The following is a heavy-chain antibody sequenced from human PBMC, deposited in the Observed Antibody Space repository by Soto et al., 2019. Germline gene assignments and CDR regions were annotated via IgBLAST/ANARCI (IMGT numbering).Heavy chain of an antibody. D-gene: IGHD6-13*01. CDR3: ATISWYSSSPLVP. CDR2: IIPILGIA. J-gene: IGHJ5*02. V-gene: IGHV1-69*02. CDR1: GGTFSSYT. Sequence: SVKVSCKASGGTFSSYTISWVRQAPGQGLEWMGRIIPILGIANYAQKFQGRVTITADESTSTAYMELSSLRSEDTAVYYCATISWYSSSPLVPWGEETLVTVSS.